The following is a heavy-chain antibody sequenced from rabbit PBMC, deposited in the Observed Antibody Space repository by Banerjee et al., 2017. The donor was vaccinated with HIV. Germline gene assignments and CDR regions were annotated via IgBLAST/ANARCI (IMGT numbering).Heavy chain of an antibody. Sequence: QQQLEESGGGLVKPGGTLTLTCKASGIDFSSSYWICWVRQAPGKGLEWIACIYPGSSGDTAYATWAKGRFTISKTSSTTVTLQMTSLTAADTATYFCARDHNAGSSYYRGAFDPWGPGPGHRL. CDR3: ARDHNAGSSYYRGAFDP. CDR1: GIDFSSSYW. D-gene: IGHD8-1*01. CDR2: IYPGSSGDT. V-gene: IGHV1S45*01. J-gene: IGHJ2*01.